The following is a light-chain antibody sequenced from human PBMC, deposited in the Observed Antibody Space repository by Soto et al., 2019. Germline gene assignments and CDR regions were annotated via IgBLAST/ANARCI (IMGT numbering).Light chain of an antibody. CDR1: QSISGT. V-gene: IGKV3-11*01. CDR2: DAS. J-gene: IGKJ5*01. Sequence: ILLTQSQDTLSVSPRITAPLSCRASQSISGTLAWYQQKPGQAPRLLIYDASNRASGTPARFSGSGSETDFTLTISSLEPEDFAVYYCQHRMNWPLTFGQGTRLAI. CDR3: QHRMNWPLT.